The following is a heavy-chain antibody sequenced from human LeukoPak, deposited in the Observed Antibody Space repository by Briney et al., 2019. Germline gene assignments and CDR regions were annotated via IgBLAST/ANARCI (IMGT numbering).Heavy chain of an antibody. V-gene: IGHV3-74*03. J-gene: IGHJ6*04. Sequence: GGSLTPSSPHYRFTLTESSMLCVRQAPGEGLESVSRINTDGTVTTYADSVKGRLTVSREKADNPMFMQMNSAIDVHKAVYYCGAKQCLAPAPDSWAKGPPVPVSS. CDR1: RFTLTESS. CDR2: INTDGTVT. CDR3: GAKQCLAPAPDS. D-gene: IGHD6-19*01.